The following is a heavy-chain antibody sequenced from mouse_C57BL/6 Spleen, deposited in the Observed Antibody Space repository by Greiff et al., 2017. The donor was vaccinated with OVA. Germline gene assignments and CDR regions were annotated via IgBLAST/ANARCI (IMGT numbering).Heavy chain of an antibody. CDR2: IDPNSGGT. D-gene: IGHD2-3*01. J-gene: IGHJ4*01. CDR1: GYTFTSYW. CDR3: ARDDGYYVRYAMDY. Sequence: QVQLQQPGAELVKPGASVKLSCKASGYTFTSYWMHWVKQRPGRGLEWIGRIDPNSGGTKYNEKFKSQATLTVDKPSSTAYMQLSSLTSEDSAVYYCARDDGYYVRYAMDYWGQGTSVTVSS. V-gene: IGHV1-72*01.